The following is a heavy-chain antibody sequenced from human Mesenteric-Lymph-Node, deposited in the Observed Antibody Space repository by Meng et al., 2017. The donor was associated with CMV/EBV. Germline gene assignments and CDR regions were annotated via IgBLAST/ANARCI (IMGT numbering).Heavy chain of an antibody. V-gene: IGHV3-7*01. CDR1: GFTFSSYW. Sequence: GESLKISCEVSGFTFSSYWFSWVRQAPGKGLEWVANINPDGSEKYSLDSVKGRFTIFRDNAKNSLYLQMNRLRAEDTAVYYCARGLDRTDYWGQGTLVTVSS. J-gene: IGHJ4*02. CDR2: INPDGSEK. D-gene: IGHD1-1*01. CDR3: ARGLDRTDY.